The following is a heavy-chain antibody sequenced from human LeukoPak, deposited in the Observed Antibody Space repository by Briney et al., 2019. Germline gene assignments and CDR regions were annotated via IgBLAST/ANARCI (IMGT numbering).Heavy chain of an antibody. CDR2: VYYSGTT. V-gene: IGHV4-59*08. J-gene: IGHJ4*02. Sequence: PSETLSLTSTVSDGSIGNYCWIWRLQPQGKGMEWRGYVYYSGTTSANSSLRRRVTVSVDTSRDQFSLKQSSVTAADTAVYFWGRHDRLRADYTYGPMYYWGKGRLVTVSS. D-gene: IGHD3-3*01. CDR3: GRHDRLRADYTYGPMYY. CDR1: DGSIGNYC.